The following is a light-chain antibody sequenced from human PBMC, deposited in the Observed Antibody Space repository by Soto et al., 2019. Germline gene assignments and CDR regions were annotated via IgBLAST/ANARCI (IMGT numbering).Light chain of an antibody. V-gene: IGKV3-15*01. J-gene: IGKJ1*01. Sequence: EIVMTQSPATLSVSPGERVTLSCRATQSVSNKLAWYQQKPGQAPRLLIYAASARATDIPARFSGSGSGTEFTLTIRSLQSEDFAIYYSQQYNNWPPWTFGQGTKVDIK. CDR1: QSVSNK. CDR3: QQYNNWPPWT. CDR2: AAS.